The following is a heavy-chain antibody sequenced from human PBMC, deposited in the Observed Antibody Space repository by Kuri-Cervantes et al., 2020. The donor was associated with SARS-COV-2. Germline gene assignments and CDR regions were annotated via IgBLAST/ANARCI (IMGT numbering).Heavy chain of an antibody. V-gene: IGHV4-59*08. CDR2: IYHSGST. CDR1: GGSISSYY. J-gene: IGHJ5*02. Sequence: SETLSLTCTVSGGSISSYYWSWIRQPPGKGLEWIGSIYHSGSTYYNPSLNSRVTISIDTSNNHFSLRPSSVTAADTAVYYCARARYYGSGSYTGPFDPWGQGTLVTVSS. D-gene: IGHD3-10*01. CDR3: ARARYYGSGSYTGPFDP.